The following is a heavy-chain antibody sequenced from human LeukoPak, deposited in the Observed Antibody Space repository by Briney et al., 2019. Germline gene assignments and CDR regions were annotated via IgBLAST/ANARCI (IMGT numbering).Heavy chain of an antibody. CDR2: IYSGGST. Sequence: GGSLRLSCAASGFTVSSNYMSWVRQAPGKGLEWVSAIYSGGSTYYADSVKGRFTISRDNSKNTLYLQMNSLRAEDTAVYYCARAGYCSGGSCSFTYYFDYWGQGTLVTVSS. J-gene: IGHJ4*02. D-gene: IGHD2-15*01. V-gene: IGHV3-66*02. CDR3: ARAGYCSGGSCSFTYYFDY. CDR1: GFTVSSNY.